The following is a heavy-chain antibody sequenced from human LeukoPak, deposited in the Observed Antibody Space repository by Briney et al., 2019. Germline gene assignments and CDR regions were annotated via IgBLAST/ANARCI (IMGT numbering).Heavy chain of an antibody. CDR2: IRSNSDGGTI. V-gene: IGHV3-15*07. Sequence: GGSLRLSCATSGFTFSNAWMNWVRQAPGKGLEWVGRIRSNSDGGTIDYAAPVKGRFTLSRDDSKTTLYLQMNNLQTEDTAVYYCATDFYDSTWGQETLVTVSS. J-gene: IGHJ5*02. CDR3: ATDFYDST. CDR1: GFTFSNAW. D-gene: IGHD3-22*01.